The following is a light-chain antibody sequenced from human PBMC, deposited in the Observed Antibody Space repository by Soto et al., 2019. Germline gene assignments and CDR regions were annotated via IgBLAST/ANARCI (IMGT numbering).Light chain of an antibody. V-gene: IGKV3-15*01. CDR1: QSVDSN. J-gene: IGKJ1*01. CDR3: QQYNNWWT. CDR2: GAS. Sequence: EILMTQSPAILSVSPGERAILSCRASQSVDSNLAWYRQKPCQAPRLLIYGASTRVTGISARLRGSGSGTVFTITISSLQSEEFGVYYCQQYNNWWTFDEGTNVDI.